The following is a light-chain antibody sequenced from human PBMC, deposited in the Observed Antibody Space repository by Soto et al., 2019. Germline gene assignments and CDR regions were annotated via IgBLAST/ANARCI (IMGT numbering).Light chain of an antibody. Sequence: IVVTQSASTLSVSPGERATLSCTASHYVYSNVAWFQQIPGQAPRLLIYRASTRSTGTPARFRGSGSGTDFTLTISRLEAEVFALYYCQQYGDSRTFGQGTKVDIK. V-gene: IGKV3-15*01. J-gene: IGKJ1*01. CDR1: HYVYSN. CDR3: QQYGDSRT. CDR2: RAS.